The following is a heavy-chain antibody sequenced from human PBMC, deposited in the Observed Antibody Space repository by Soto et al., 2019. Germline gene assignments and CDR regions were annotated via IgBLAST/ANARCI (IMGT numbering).Heavy chain of an antibody. J-gene: IGHJ5*02. Sequence: SETLSLTCTVSGGSISSYYWSWIRQPPGKGLEWIGYIYYSGSTNYNPSLKSRVTISVDTSKNQFSLKLSSVTAADTAVYYCARVGGSYGGGWFDPWGQGTLVTSPQ. V-gene: IGHV4-59*01. CDR2: IYYSGST. CDR3: ARVGGSYGGGWFDP. CDR1: GGSISSYY. D-gene: IGHD1-26*01.